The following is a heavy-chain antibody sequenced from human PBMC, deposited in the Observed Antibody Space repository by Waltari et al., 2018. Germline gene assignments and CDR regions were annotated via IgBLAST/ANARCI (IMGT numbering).Heavy chain of an antibody. Sequence: QVQLVESGGGVVQPGRSLRLSCAASGFTFSSYGMHWVRQAPGKGVEWVAVIWYDGSNKYYADSVKGRFTISRDNSKNTLYLQMNSLRAEDTAVYYCARDPNYVDTAMENDYWGQGTLVTVSS. CDR2: IWYDGSNK. CDR1: GFTFSSYG. V-gene: IGHV3-33*01. D-gene: IGHD5-18*01. CDR3: ARDPNYVDTAMENDY. J-gene: IGHJ4*02.